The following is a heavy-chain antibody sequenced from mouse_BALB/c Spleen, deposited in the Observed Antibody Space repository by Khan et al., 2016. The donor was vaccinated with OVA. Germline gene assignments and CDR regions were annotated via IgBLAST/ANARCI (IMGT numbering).Heavy chain of an antibody. Sequence: QIQLVQSGPELKKPGETVKISCKASGYTFTYYGMNWVKQAPGEGLKWMGWINPYTGEPTYADDFKGRFAFSLETSASTAFLQLNNLTSEDTTTEFCARHPYVSYIMVYWGQGTSVTVSS. CDR1: GYTFTYYG. CDR2: INPYTGEP. D-gene: IGHD1-3*01. V-gene: IGHV9-3-1*01. CDR3: ARHPYVSYIMVY. J-gene: IGHJ4*01.